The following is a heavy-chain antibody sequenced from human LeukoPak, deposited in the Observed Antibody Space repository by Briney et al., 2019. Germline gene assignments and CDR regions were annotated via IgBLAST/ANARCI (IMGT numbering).Heavy chain of an antibody. Sequence: SETLSLTCTVSGGSISSSSYYWGWIRQPPGKGLEWIGSMYYSGSTNYNPSLKSRVTISIDTSKNQFSLKLSSLTAADTAIYYCARGIESYGDYGYWGQGILVTVSS. CDR2: MYYSGST. CDR1: GGSISSSSYY. CDR3: ARGIESYGDYGY. V-gene: IGHV4-39*07. D-gene: IGHD4-17*01. J-gene: IGHJ4*02.